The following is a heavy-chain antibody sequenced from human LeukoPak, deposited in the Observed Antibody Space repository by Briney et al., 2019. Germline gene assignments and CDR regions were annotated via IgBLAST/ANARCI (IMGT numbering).Heavy chain of an antibody. Sequence: PGGSLRLSCATSGFSVSNSYLTWVRQAPGKGLEWVSSISSTSSYIYYADSLKGRFTISRDNAKNSLYLQMNSLRAEDTAVYYCARVGWLGQDYYYYYYMDVWGKGTTVTISS. V-gene: IGHV3-21*01. CDR3: ARVGWLGQDYYYYYYMDV. CDR1: GFSVSNSY. J-gene: IGHJ6*03. D-gene: IGHD5-12*01. CDR2: ISSTSSYI.